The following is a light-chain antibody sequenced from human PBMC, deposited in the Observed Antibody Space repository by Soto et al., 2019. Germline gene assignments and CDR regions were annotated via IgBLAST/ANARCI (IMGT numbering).Light chain of an antibody. V-gene: IGKV1-39*01. CDR2: AAS. CDR1: QNINTY. J-gene: IGKJ1*01. CDR3: QQSYSTLWT. Sequence: DLQMTQSPSSLSASVGDIVTITCRASQNINTYLNWYQQKPGKAPKVLVYAASTLQTGVPSRFSGSGSGTDFTLTISSVQPEDFATYYCQQSYSTLWTFGQGTKVEIK.